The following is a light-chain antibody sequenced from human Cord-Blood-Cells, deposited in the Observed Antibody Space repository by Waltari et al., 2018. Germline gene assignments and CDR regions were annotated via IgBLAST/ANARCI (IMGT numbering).Light chain of an antibody. CDR3: QQSYSTPYT. Sequence: DIQMTQSPSSLSASVEDTVTITCRASQSISSYLNWYQQKPGKAPKLLIYAASSLQSGVPSRFSGSGSGTDFTLTISSLQPEDFATYYCQQSYSTPYTFGQGTKLEIK. CDR1: QSISSY. J-gene: IGKJ2*01. V-gene: IGKV1-39*01. CDR2: AAS.